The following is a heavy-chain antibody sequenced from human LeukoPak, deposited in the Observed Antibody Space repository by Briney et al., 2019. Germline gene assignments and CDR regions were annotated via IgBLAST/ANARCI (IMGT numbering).Heavy chain of an antibody. CDR2: ISPASGAT. CDR1: GYTFTGSY. Sequence: ASVQVSFKASGYTFTGSYMHWVRQAPGQGVEWIGWISPASGATKYTQNFQGRVTLTTDTSITTAYMELSSLTSDDTASYYCANEHGGWGQGTPVTVSS. V-gene: IGHV1-2*02. CDR3: ANEHGG. J-gene: IGHJ4*02. D-gene: IGHD3-16*01.